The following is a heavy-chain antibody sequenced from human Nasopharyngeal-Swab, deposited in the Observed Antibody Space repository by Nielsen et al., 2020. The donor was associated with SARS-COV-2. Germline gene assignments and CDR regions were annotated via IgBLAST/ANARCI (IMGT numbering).Heavy chain of an antibody. Sequence: GGSLRPSCAASGFTFSSYAMSWFRQAPGKGLEWVSSISGNTFTTYYTNPVKGRFTISRDNPKNSLYLQMNSLRAEDTGIYYCASLTTLWAFDIWGQGTVVTVSS. V-gene: IGHV3-23*01. D-gene: IGHD4-17*01. CDR3: ASLTTLWAFDI. CDR2: ISGNTFTT. J-gene: IGHJ3*02. CDR1: GFTFSSYA.